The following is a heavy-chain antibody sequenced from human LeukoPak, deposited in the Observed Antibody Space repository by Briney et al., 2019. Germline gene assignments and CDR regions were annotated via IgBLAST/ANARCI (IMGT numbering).Heavy chain of an antibody. CDR1: GFTFSDYY. J-gene: IGHJ6*02. D-gene: IGHD3-10*01. Sequence: GSLRLSCAASGFTFSDYYMSWIRQAPGKGLEWVSYISSSGSTIYYADSVKGRFTISRDNAKNSLYLQMNSLRAEDTAVYYCARDERMVRGVTTYYGMDVWGQGTTVTVSS. CDR2: ISSSGSTI. V-gene: IGHV3-11*01. CDR3: ARDERMVRGVTTYYGMDV.